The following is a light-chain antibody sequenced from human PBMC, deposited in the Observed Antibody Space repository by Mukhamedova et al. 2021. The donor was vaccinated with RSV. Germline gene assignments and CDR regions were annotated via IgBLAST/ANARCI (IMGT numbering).Light chain of an antibody. V-gene: IGKV3D-20*02. CDR2: GAS. Sequence: RATLSCRASQSVSSRFLAWYQKKRGQAPRLLIYGASTRATGIPDRFSGGGSGTDFTLTITRLEPEDFAVYYCQQRSNWPPLTFGG. J-gene: IGKJ4*01. CDR3: QQRSNWPPLT. CDR1: QSVSSRF.